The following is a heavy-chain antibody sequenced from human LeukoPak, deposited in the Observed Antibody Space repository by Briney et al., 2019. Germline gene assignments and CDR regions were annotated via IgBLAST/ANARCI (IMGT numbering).Heavy chain of an antibody. J-gene: IGHJ4*02. CDR2: IIPILGTA. D-gene: IGHD3-16*01. CDR3: ARGSHRLYDYVWGTYESKDY. CDR1: RGTFSSYA. Sequence: ASVKVSCKASRGTFSSYAISWVRQAPGQGLEWMGGIIPILGTANYAQKFQGSVTMTTDTSTHTAYMELRSLRSDDTAVYYCARGSHRLYDYVWGTYESKDYWGQGTLVTVSS. V-gene: IGHV1-69*10.